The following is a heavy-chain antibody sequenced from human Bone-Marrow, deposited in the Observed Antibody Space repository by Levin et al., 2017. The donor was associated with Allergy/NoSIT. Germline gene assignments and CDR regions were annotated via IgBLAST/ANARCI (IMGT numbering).Heavy chain of an antibody. Sequence: PSETLSLTCAVSGGSISSSNWWSWVRQPPGKGLEWIGEIYHSGSTNYNPSLKSRVTISVDKSKNQFSLKLSSVTAADTAVYYCARHSYGLVTYYYYYYMDVWGKGTTVTVSS. V-gene: IGHV4-4*02. J-gene: IGHJ6*03. D-gene: IGHD5-18*01. CDR2: IYHSGST. CDR3: ARHSYGLVTYYYYYYMDV. CDR1: GGSISSSNW.